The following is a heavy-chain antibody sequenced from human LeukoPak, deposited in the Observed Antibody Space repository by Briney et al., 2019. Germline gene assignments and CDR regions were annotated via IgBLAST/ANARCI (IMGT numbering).Heavy chain of an antibody. Sequence: SETLSLTCTVSGDSISNYYWSWIRQPPGKGLEWIGYIYYSGNTDYNPSLKSRVTISVDTSKNQFSLRLNSVTAADTAVYYCARYRNEALFAFDIWAKGQWSPSLQ. J-gene: IGHJ3*02. V-gene: IGHV4-59*01. CDR1: GDSISNYY. CDR3: ARYRNEALFAFDI. CDR2: IYYSGNT. D-gene: IGHD1-14*01.